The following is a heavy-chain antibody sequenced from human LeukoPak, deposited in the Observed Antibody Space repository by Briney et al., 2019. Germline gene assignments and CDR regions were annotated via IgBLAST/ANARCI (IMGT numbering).Heavy chain of an antibody. CDR1: GFTFSSYS. Sequence: GESLRLSCAASGFTFSSYSMNWVRQAPGKGLKWVSSISSSSSYIYYADSVKGRFTISRDNAKNSLYLQMNSLRAEDTAVYYCARDRSIAVAGKVSDYWGQGTLVTVSS. CDR3: ARDRSIAVAGKVSDY. D-gene: IGHD6-19*01. V-gene: IGHV3-21*01. J-gene: IGHJ4*02. CDR2: ISSSSSYI.